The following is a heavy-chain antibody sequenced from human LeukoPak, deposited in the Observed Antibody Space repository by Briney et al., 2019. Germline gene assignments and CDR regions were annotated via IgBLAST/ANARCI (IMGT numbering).Heavy chain of an antibody. CDR3: ARDGYSYGLGWFDP. CDR2: IYYSGST. J-gene: IGHJ5*02. V-gene: IGHV4-59*01. Sequence: SETLSLTCTVSGGSISSYYWSWIRQPPGRGLEWIGYIYYSGSTNYNHSSKSRVTISVDTSKNQFSLRLTSVTAADTAVYFCARDGYSYGLGWFDPWGQGTLVTVSS. CDR1: GGSISSYY. D-gene: IGHD5-18*01.